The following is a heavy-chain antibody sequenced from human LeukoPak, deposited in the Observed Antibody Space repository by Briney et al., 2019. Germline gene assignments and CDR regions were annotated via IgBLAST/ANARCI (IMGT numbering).Heavy chain of an antibody. V-gene: IGHV4-39*01. CDR3: ARRFSSGWYDY. CDR1: GDSISSSSYY. Sequence: SETLSLTCTVSGDSISSSSYYWGWIRQPPGKGLEWIGSIYYSGSTYYNPSLKSRVTISVDTSKNQFSLKLFSVTATDTAVYYCARRFSSGWYDYWGQGALVTVSS. D-gene: IGHD6-19*01. J-gene: IGHJ4*02. CDR2: IYYSGST.